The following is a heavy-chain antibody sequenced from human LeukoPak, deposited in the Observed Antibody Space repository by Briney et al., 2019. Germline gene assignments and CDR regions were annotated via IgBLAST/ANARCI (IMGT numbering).Heavy chain of an antibody. D-gene: IGHD3-3*01. CDR2: IYYSGST. V-gene: IGHV4-39*01. CDR3: ARQGPSGHYDFWSGYYWYYFDY. CDR1: GGSISSSSYY. Sequence: PSETLSLTCTVSGGSISSSSYYWGWIRQPPGKGLEWIGSIYYSGSTYYNPSLKSRVTISVDTSKNQLSLKLSAVTAADTAVYYCARQGPSGHYDFWSGYYWYYFDYWGQGTLVTVSS. J-gene: IGHJ4*02.